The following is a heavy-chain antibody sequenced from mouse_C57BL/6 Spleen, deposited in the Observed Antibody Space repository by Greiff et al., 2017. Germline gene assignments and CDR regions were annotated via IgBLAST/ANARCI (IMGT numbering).Heavy chain of an antibody. CDR2: IDPSDSYT. J-gene: IGHJ2*01. CDR3: ARVATVVEDYFDY. D-gene: IGHD1-1*01. CDR1: GYTFTSYW. V-gene: IGHV1-50*01. Sequence: QVQLQQPGAELVKPGASVKLSCKASGYTFTSYWMQWVKQRPGQGLEWIGEIDPSDSYTNYNQKFKGMATLTVDTSSSTAYMQLSSLTSEDSAVYYCARVATVVEDYFDYWGQGTTLTVSS.